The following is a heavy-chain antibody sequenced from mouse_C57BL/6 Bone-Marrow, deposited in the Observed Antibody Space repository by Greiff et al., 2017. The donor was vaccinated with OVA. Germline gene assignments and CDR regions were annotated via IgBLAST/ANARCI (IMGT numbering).Heavy chain of an antibody. J-gene: IGHJ2*01. CDR3: TTRAYGLELRHYFDD. D-gene: IGHD1-1*01. CDR2: IDPENGDT. V-gene: IGHV14-4*01. CDR1: GFNIKDDY. Sequence: VQLQQSGAELVRPGASVKLSCTASGFNIKDDYMHWVKQRPEQGLEWIGWIDPENGDTEYASKFQGKATITADTSSNTAYLQLSSLTSEDTAVYYCTTRAYGLELRHYFDDWGQGTTLTVSS.